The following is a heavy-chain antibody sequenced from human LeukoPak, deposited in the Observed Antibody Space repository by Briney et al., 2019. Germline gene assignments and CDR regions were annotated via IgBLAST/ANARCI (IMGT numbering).Heavy chain of an antibody. CDR1: GYTFTSYD. Sequence: ASVKVSCKASGYTFTSYDINWVRQATGQGLEWMGWMNPNSGNTGYAQKFQGRVTMTRNTSISTAYMELSSLRSEDTAVYYCARGQSYGSRSYYLYYYMDVWGKGTTVTVSS. CDR3: ARGQSYGSRSYYLYYYMDV. D-gene: IGHD3-10*01. CDR2: MNPNSGNT. V-gene: IGHV1-8*01. J-gene: IGHJ6*03.